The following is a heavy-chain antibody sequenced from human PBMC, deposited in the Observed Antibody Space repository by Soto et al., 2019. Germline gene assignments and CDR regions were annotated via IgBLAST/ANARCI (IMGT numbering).Heavy chain of an antibody. V-gene: IGHV3-15*07. J-gene: IGHJ6*02. Sequence: GGSLRLSCAASGFTFSNAWMNWVRQAPGKGLEWVGRIKSKTDGGTTDYAAPVKGRFTISRDDSKNTLYLQMNSLKTEDTAVYYCTTDYYGSGSYYNTANYYGMDVWGQGTTVTVSS. CDR2: IKSKTDGGTT. D-gene: IGHD3-10*01. CDR3: TTDYYGSGSYYNTANYYGMDV. CDR1: GFTFSNAW.